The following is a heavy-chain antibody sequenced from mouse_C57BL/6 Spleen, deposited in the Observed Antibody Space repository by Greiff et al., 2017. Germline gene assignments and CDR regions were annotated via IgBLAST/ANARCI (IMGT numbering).Heavy chain of an antibody. V-gene: IGHV5-6*01. CDR3: ARVDPYFDY. CDR2: ISSGGSYT. J-gene: IGHJ2*01. CDR1: GFTFSSYG. Sequence: EVQGVESGGDLVKPGGSLKLSCAASGFTFSSYGMSWVRQTPDKRLEWVATISSGGSYTYYPDSVKGRFTISRDNAKNTLYLQMSSLKSEDTAMYYCARVDPYFDYWGQGTTLTVSS.